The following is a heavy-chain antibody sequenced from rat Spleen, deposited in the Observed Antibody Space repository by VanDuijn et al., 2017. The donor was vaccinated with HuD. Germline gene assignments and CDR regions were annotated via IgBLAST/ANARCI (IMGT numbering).Heavy chain of an antibody. CDR3: TRDDGSLYWYFDF. CDR2: IWGNGNT. J-gene: IGHJ1*01. D-gene: IGHD1-12*02. V-gene: IGHV2-13*01. Sequence: QVQLKESGPGLVQPSQTLSLTCTVSGFSLSSYGVIWVRQPPGKGLEWMGVIWGNGNTNYNSALKSRLSISRDTSKSQVFLKMNSLQTDDTAIYFCTRDDGSLYWYFDFWGPGTMVTVSS. CDR1: GFSLSSYG.